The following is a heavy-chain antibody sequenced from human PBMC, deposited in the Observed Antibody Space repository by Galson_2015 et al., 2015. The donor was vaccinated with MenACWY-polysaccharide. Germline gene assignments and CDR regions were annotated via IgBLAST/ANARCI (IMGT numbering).Heavy chain of an antibody. CDR2: ISGSGTST. V-gene: IGHV3-23*01. D-gene: IGHD2-2*01. Sequence: SLRLSCAASGFSFSHNAMTWVRQAPGKGLEWVSAISGSGTSTYYADSVKGRFTISRDNSKNTVYLQMNSLRVEDTAVCYCARACDIVVVLAGSWGLGTLVTVSS. J-gene: IGHJ4*02. CDR3: ARACDIVVVLAGS. CDR1: GFSFSHNA.